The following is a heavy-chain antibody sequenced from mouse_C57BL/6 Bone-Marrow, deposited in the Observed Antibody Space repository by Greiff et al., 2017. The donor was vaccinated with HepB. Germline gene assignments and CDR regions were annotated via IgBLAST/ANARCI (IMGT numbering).Heavy chain of an antibody. D-gene: IGHD2-5*01. CDR2: ISSGGDYI. CDR1: GFTFSSYA. CDR3: TRDPSTDYSNYDYAMDY. J-gene: IGHJ4*01. Sequence: EVKLVESGEGLVKPGGSLKLSCAASGFTFSSYAMSWVRQTPEKRLEWVAYISSGGDYIYYADTVKGRFTISRDNARNTLYLQMSSLKSEDTAMYYCTRDPSTDYSNYDYAMDYWGQGTSVTVSS. V-gene: IGHV5-9-1*02.